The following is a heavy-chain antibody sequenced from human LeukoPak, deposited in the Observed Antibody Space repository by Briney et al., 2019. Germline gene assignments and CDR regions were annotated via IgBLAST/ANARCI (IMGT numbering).Heavy chain of an antibody. CDR3: ARDLYCSGGSCYLSAFDY. V-gene: IGHV1-18*01. D-gene: IGHD2-15*01. CDR1: GYTFTSYD. J-gene: IGHJ4*02. Sequence: ASVKVSCKASGYTFTSYDIHWVRQAPGQGLEWMGWISAYNGNTNYAQKLQGRVTMTTDTSTSTAYMELRSLRSDDTAVYYCARDLYCSGGSCYLSAFDYWGQGTLVTVSS. CDR2: ISAYNGNT.